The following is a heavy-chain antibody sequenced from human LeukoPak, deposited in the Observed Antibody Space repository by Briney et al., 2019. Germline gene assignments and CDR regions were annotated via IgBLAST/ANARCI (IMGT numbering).Heavy chain of an antibody. V-gene: IGHV3-7*01. Sequence: PGGSLRLSCAASGFTCSSYWMSWVRQAPGKGLEWVANIKQDGSEKYYVDSVKGRFTISRDNAKNSLYLQMNSLRAEDTAVYYCLRANIAVAATAYFDYWGQGTLVIVSS. CDR2: IKQDGSEK. J-gene: IGHJ4*02. CDR1: GFTCSSYW. D-gene: IGHD6-19*01. CDR3: LRANIAVAATAYFDY.